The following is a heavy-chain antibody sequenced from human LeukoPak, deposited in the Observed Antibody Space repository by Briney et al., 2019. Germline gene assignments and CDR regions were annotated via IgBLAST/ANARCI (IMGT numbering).Heavy chain of an antibody. CDR2: IIPILGIA. Sequence: SVKVSCKASGGTFSSYTISWVRQAPGQGLEWMGRIIPILGIANYTHKFQGRVTMTRDASTSTVYRALSRVRSEDTAVYSCASDSNTEWGQGTLVTVSS. D-gene: IGHD2-2*02. CDR3: ASDSNTE. V-gene: IGHV1-69*16. CDR1: GGTFSSYT. J-gene: IGHJ4*02.